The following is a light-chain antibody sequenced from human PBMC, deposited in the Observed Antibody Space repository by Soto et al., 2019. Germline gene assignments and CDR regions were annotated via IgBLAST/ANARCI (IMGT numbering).Light chain of an antibody. CDR3: LQDNDYPWT. CDR1: EAIRGD. V-gene: IGKV1-6*01. J-gene: IGKJ1*01. Sequence: AIQMTQSPSSLSASVGDTITITCRASEAIRGDLGWYQQKPGTAPKLLIYGASTLESGVPSRFGGRGFGTDFSLPISGLQSEDFATYYCLQDNDYPWTFGQGTKVEI. CDR2: GAS.